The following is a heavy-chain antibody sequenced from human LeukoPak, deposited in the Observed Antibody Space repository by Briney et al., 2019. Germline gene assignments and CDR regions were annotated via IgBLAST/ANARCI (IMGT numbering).Heavy chain of an antibody. J-gene: IGHJ4*02. CDR1: GGSISSGRYY. D-gene: IGHD6-13*01. CDR2: IFYTGSA. V-gene: IGHV4-39*01. CDR3: ARRGIAAAAHFGY. Sequence: SETLSLTCTVSGGSISSGRYYRGWIRQPPGKRLEWIGSIFYTGSAHYNPSLESRVIISIDTAKNQFSLKVRSVTAADTAVYFCARRGIAAAAHFGYWGQGSLVTVSS.